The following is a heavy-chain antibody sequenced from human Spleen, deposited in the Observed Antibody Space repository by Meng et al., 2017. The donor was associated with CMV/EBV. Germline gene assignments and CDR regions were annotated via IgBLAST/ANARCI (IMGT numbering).Heavy chain of an antibody. CDR1: GESFSGYY. J-gene: IGHJ4*02. CDR3: ARGHNLYYCTNGVCYYFDY. V-gene: IGHV4-34*01. Sequence: SETLSLTCSVNGESFSGYYWSWIRQSPGKGLEYIGEINHSGSTDYNPSLKSRVTISVDTSKNQFSLKLSSVTAADTAVYYCARGHNLYYCTNGVCYYFDYWGQGTLVTVSS. CDR2: INHSGST. D-gene: IGHD2-8*01.